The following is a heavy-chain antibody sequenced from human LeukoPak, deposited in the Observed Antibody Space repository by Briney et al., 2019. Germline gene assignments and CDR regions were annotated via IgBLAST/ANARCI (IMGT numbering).Heavy chain of an antibody. Sequence: SETLSLTCTVSGGSMSSYYWSWLRQPPGKGLEWIGYIYYSGNTNYNPSLKSRVTISVDTSKNQFSLKLSSVTAADTAVYYCATGAGWWQHWGQGTLVTVSS. J-gene: IGHJ1*01. CDR3: ATGAGWWQH. CDR1: GGSMSSYY. CDR2: IYYSGNT. V-gene: IGHV4-59*01. D-gene: IGHD6-19*01.